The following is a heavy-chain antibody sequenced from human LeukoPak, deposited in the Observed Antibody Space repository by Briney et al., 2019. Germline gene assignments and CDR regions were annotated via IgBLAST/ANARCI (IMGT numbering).Heavy chain of an antibody. Sequence: SETLSLTCAVYGGSFSGYYWSWIRQPPGKGLEWIGEINHSGSTNYNPSLKSRVTISVDTSKNQFSLKLSSVTAADTAAYYCARSGYSSSWYYRNFDYWGQGTLVTVSS. CDR2: INHSGST. D-gene: IGHD6-13*01. CDR1: GGSFSGYY. V-gene: IGHV4-34*01. CDR3: ARSGYSSSWYYRNFDY. J-gene: IGHJ4*02.